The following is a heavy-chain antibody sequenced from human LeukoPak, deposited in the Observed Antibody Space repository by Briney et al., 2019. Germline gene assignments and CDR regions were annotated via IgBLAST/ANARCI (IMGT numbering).Heavy chain of an antibody. V-gene: IGHV3-74*01. CDR1: GFTFSNYW. CDR2: INSDGSST. Sequence: PGGSLILSCAASGFTFSNYWMHWVRQAPGKGLVWVSRINSDGSSTSYADSVKGRFTISRDNAKNTLYLQMNSLRAEDTAVYYCARATPGWWELQRWGQGTLVTVSS. J-gene: IGHJ4*02. CDR3: ARATPGWWELQR. D-gene: IGHD1-26*01.